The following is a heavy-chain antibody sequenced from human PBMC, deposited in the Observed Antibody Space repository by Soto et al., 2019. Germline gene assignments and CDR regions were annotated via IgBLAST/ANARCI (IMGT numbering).Heavy chain of an antibody. Sequence: GGSLRLSCAASGFTFSSYGMHWVRQAPGKGLEWVAVIWYDGSNKYYADSVKGRFTISRDNSKNTLYLQMNSLRAEDTAVYYCARDLVYYYDSSDNAFDIWGQGTMVTVSS. D-gene: IGHD3-22*01. CDR1: GFTFSSYG. CDR2: IWYDGSNK. V-gene: IGHV3-33*01. J-gene: IGHJ3*02. CDR3: ARDLVYYYDSSDNAFDI.